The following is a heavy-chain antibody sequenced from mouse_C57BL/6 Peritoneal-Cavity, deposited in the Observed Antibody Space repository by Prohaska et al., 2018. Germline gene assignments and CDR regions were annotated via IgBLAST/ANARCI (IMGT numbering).Heavy chain of an antibody. CDR1: GYTFTDHI. Sequence: QIQLQPSVAELASPWASVTLSCKASGYTFTDHIITWVKKRPVQALEWIGRIYPVSGETNYNQKFMGKATFSVERSTSTVYMVLNSLTSEDSAVYYCASSAFYAMDYWGQGTSVTVSS. V-gene: IGHV1-11*01. CDR2: IYPVSGET. D-gene: IGHD3-2*02. CDR3: ASSAFYAMDY. J-gene: IGHJ4*01.